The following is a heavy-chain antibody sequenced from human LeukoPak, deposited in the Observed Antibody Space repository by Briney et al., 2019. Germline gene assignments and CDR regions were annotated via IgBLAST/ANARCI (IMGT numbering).Heavy chain of an antibody. V-gene: IGHV1-69*13. CDR1: GGTFSSYA. CDR2: IIPIFGTA. Sequence: GASVKVSCKASGGTFSSYAISWVRQAPGQGLEWMGGIIPIFGTANYAQKFQGRVTITADESTSTAYMELSSLRSEDTAVYYCARGYYYGSGSYYLFDYWGQGTLVTVSS. D-gene: IGHD3-10*01. CDR3: ARGYYYGSGSYYLFDY. J-gene: IGHJ4*02.